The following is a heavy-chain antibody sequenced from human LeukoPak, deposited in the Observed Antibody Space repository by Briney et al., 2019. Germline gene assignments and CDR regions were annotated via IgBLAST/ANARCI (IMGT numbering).Heavy chain of an antibody. CDR2: INSEGSST. CDR3: ARSHASYSSSWEFSYYFDY. J-gene: IGHJ4*02. V-gene: IGHV3-74*01. Sequence: GGSLRLSCAASGFTFSSYWMHWVRQAPGEGLVRVSRINSEGSSTRYADSVEGRFTISRDNAKNTLYLQMSSLRVEDTAVYYCARSHASYSSSWEFSYYFDYWGQGTLVTVSS. CDR1: GFTFSSYW. D-gene: IGHD6-13*01.